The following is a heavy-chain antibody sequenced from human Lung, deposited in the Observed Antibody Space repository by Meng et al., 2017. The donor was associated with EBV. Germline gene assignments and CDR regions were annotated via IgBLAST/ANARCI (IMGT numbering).Heavy chain of an antibody. CDR1: GASSSRSDL. V-gene: IGHV4-4*02. CDR3: ARGGTSSAPFDY. Sequence: QVQLQGSGRGLGKPSGTLSLTCDVSGASSSRSDLWSWVRQPPGKGLEWIGEIYHSGSTNYNPSLKSRVTISVDTSKNQFYLRLNSVTAADTAVYYCARGGTSSAPFDYWGQETLVTGSS. CDR2: IYHSGST. D-gene: IGHD2-2*01. J-gene: IGHJ4*02.